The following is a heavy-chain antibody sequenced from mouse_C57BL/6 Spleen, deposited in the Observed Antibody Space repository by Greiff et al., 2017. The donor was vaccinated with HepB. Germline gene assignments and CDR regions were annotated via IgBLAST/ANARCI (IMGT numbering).Heavy chain of an antibody. CDR3: ARGTHYYGSPHWYFDV. V-gene: IGHV1-61*01. Sequence: QVQLQQPGAELVRPGSSVKLSCKASGYTFTSYWMDWVKQRPGQGLEWIGNIYPSDSETHYNQKFKDKATLTVDKSSSTAYMQLSSLTSEDSAVYYCARGTHYYGSPHWYFDVWGTGTTVTVSS. D-gene: IGHD1-1*01. CDR1: GYTFTSYW. CDR2: IYPSDSET. J-gene: IGHJ1*03.